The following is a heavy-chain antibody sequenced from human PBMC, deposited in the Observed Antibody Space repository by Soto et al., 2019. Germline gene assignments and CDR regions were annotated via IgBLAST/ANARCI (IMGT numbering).Heavy chain of an antibody. J-gene: IGHJ5*02. CDR2: IYYSGST. CDR1: GGSISSGDYY. CDR3: ARGTTKDYGGKYLNWFDP. V-gene: IGHV4-30-4*01. D-gene: IGHD4-17*01. Sequence: SETLSLTCTVSGGSISSGDYYWSWIRQPPGKGLEWIGYIYYSGSTYYNPSLKSRVTISVDTSKNQFSLKLSSVTAADTAVYYCARGTTKDYGGKYLNWFDPWGQGTLVTVSS.